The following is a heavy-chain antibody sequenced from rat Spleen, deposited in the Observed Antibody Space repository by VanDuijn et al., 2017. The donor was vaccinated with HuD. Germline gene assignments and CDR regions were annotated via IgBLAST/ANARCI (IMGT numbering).Heavy chain of an antibody. Sequence: EVQLVESGGGLVQPGRSLKLSCAASGFTFSDYYMAWVRQAPTKGLEWVATISYDGSSTYYRDSVKGRFTISRDNAKSTLYLQMDSLRSEDTATYYCTRGEQLGGDYWGQGVMVTVSS. V-gene: IGHV5-7*01. CDR2: ISYDGSST. CDR3: TRGEQLGGDY. D-gene: IGHD1-10*01. J-gene: IGHJ2*01. CDR1: GFTFSDYY.